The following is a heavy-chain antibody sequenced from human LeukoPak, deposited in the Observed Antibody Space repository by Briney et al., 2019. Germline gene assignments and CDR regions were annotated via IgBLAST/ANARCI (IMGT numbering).Heavy chain of an antibody. Sequence: SETLSLTCTVSGGSISSSSYYCGWIRQPPGKGLEWIGSIYYSGSTYYNPSLKSRVTITVDTSKNQFSLKLSSVTAADTAVYYCARHGVEATPDYYYMDVWGKGTTVTVSS. V-gene: IGHV4-39*01. J-gene: IGHJ6*03. D-gene: IGHD1-26*01. CDR1: GGSISSSSYY. CDR2: IYYSGST. CDR3: ARHGVEATPDYYYMDV.